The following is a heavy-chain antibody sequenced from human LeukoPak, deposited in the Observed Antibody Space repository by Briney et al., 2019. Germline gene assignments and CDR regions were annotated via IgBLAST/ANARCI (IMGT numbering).Heavy chain of an antibody. V-gene: IGHV1-2*06. Sequence: GASVKVSCKASGYTFTSYAMNWVRQAPGQGLEWMGRINPNSGGTNYAQKFQGRVTMTRDTSISTAYMELSRLRSDDTAVYYCASSTTQAYDSSGYYGYWGQGTLVTVSS. D-gene: IGHD3-22*01. CDR2: INPNSGGT. CDR1: GYTFTSYA. CDR3: ASSTTQAYDSSGYYGY. J-gene: IGHJ4*02.